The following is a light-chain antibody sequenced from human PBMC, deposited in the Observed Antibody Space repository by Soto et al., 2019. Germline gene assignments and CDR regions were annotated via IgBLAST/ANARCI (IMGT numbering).Light chain of an antibody. Sequence: DVVMTQSPLALPVTLGQPASISCRSAQSLVHNDGDTYLSWFQQRPGRSPRRLIYKVSKRDSWVPGRFSGSGSGTDFILKISRLEAEVCGLYYCMQGTHRPWTFGQGTKVEIK. J-gene: IGKJ1*01. V-gene: IGKV2-30*02. CDR2: KVS. CDR3: MQGTHRPWT. CDR1: QSLVHNDGDTY.